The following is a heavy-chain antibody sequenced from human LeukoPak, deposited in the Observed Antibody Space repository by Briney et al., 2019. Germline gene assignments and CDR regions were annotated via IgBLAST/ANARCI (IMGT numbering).Heavy chain of an antibody. Sequence: GSLRLSCAASGFTFSDYYMSWIRQAPGKGLEWVSYISSSGSTIYYADSVKGRFTISRDNAKNSLYLQMNSLRAEDTAVYYRARVLFGELSQGWFDPWGQGTLVTVSS. V-gene: IGHV3-11*01. CDR3: ARVLFGELSQGWFDP. CDR2: ISSSGSTI. CDR1: GFTFSDYY. D-gene: IGHD3-10*02. J-gene: IGHJ5*02.